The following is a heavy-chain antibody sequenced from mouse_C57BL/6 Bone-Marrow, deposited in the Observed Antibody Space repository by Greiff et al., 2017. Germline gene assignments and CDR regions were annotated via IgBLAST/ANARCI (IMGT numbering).Heavy chain of an antibody. Sequence: VKLLESGPELVKPGASVKISCKASGYTFTDYYINWVKQRPGQGLEWIGWIFPGSGSTYYNEKFKGKATLTVDKSSSTAYMLLSSLTSEDSAVYYCAREGDYYGPYQGFAYWGQGTLVTVSA. CDR3: AREGDYYGPYQGFAY. J-gene: IGHJ3*01. CDR1: GYTFTDYY. CDR2: IFPGSGST. D-gene: IGHD1-1*01. V-gene: IGHV1-75*01.